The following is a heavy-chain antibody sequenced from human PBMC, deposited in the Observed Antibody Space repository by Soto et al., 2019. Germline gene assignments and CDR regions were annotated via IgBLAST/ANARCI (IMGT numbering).Heavy chain of an antibody. CDR2: IIPIFGTA. D-gene: IGHD6-19*01. CDR1: GGTSSSYA. V-gene: IGHV1-69*06. J-gene: IGHJ6*02. CDR3: ARDDPHEIAVPAWTSMDV. Sequence: SVKVSCKASGGTSSSYAISWVRQAPGQGLEWMGGIIPIFGTANYAQKFQGRVTITADKSTSTAYMELSSLRSEDTAVYYCARDDPHEIAVPAWTSMDVWGQGXTVTVYS.